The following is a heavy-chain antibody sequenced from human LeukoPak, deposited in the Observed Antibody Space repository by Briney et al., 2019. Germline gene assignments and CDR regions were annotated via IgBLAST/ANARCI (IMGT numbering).Heavy chain of an antibody. D-gene: IGHD6-13*01. CDR1: GFTFSSYS. V-gene: IGHV3-21*01. J-gene: IGHJ4*02. CDR3: VKNSGWYRLDC. Sequence: GGSLRLSCAASGFTFSSYSMNWVRQAPGKGLEWGSSISSSSSYIYYADSVKGRFTISRDNAKNSLYLQMNSLRAEDTAVYYCVKNSGWYRLDCWGQGTLVPVSS. CDR2: ISSSSSYI.